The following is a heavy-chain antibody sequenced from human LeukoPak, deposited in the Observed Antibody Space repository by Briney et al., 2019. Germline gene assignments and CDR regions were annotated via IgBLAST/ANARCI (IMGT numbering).Heavy chain of an antibody. Sequence: GGSLRLSCVASGFTFSSYWMSWVRQAPGKGLEWVANIKKDGSEKYYVDSVKGRFTFSRDNAKNSVYLQMTSLRADDAAVYYCARKTGTTGEAFDYWGQGTLVTVSS. CDR1: GFTFSSYW. D-gene: IGHD1-1*01. J-gene: IGHJ4*02. V-gene: IGHV3-7*03. CDR3: ARKTGTTGEAFDY. CDR2: IKKDGSEK.